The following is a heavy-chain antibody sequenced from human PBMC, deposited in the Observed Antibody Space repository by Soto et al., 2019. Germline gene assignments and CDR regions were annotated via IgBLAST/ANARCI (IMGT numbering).Heavy chain of an antibody. J-gene: IGHJ4*02. CDR3: AKEIVAGAYVEPPAFDL. CDR2: IDGSGGDR. CDR1: GFTFSSYA. Sequence: EVQLLESGGDLVQPGGSLRLSCAASGFTFSSYAMGWVRQAPGTGLEWVSVIDGSGGDRSLADSVKGRFTISRDNSKNKLYVQMDRLRVEDTARYFWAKEIVAGAYVEPPAFDLWGQGTLVTVSS. D-gene: IGHD3-22*01. V-gene: IGHV3-23*01.